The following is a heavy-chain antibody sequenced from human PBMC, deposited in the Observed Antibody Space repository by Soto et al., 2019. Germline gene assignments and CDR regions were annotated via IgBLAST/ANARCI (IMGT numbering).Heavy chain of an antibody. CDR3: ARFIVVVPAATPDYYYYYGMDV. CDR1: GGSISSGDYY. J-gene: IGHJ6*02. V-gene: IGHV4-30-4*01. Sequence: SETLSLTCTVSGGSISSGDYYWSWIRQPPGKGLEWIGYIYYSGSTYYNPSLKSRVTISVDTSKNQFSLKLSSVTAADTAVYYCARFIVVVPAATPDYYYYYGMDVWGQGTTVTVSS. D-gene: IGHD2-2*01. CDR2: IYYSGST.